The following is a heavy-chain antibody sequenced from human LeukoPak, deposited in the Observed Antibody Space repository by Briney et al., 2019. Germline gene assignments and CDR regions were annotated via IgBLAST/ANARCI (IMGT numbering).Heavy chain of an antibody. Sequence: SETLSLTCTVSGGSISSYYWSWIRQPPGKGLEWIGYIYYSGSTNYNPSLKSRVTISVDTSKNQFSLKLSSVTAADTAVYYCARDKYSSSWVGFDYWAREPWSPSPQ. J-gene: IGHJ4*02. CDR1: GGSISSYY. CDR3: ARDKYSSSWVGFDY. D-gene: IGHD6-13*01. CDR2: IYYSGST. V-gene: IGHV4-59*01.